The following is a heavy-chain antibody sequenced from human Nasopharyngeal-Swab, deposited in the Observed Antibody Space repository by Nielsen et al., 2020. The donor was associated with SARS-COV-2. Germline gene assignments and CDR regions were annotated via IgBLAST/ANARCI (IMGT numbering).Heavy chain of an antibody. Sequence: GESLKISCAASGFTFSSYEMNWVRQAPGKGLEWVSYISSSGSNIYYADSVKGRFTISRDNAKNSLYLQMNSLRAEDTAVYYCARVGLHYYDSSGPFDYWGQGTLVTVSS. CDR2: ISSSGSNI. CDR1: GFTFSSYE. V-gene: IGHV3-48*03. J-gene: IGHJ4*02. D-gene: IGHD3-22*01. CDR3: ARVGLHYYDSSGPFDY.